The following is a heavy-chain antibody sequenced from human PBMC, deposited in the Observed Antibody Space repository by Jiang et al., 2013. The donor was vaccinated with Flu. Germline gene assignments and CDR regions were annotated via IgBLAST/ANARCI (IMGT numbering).Heavy chain of an antibody. CDR2: IYNTGGT. J-gene: IGHJ6*03. D-gene: IGHD6-19*01. Sequence: GPGLVKPSETLSLTCIVSGGSISSYYWGWVRQPPGKGLEWIGYIYNTGGTNFNPSLKSRVTISVDTSKNQFSLRLNSVTAADTAVYYCARVASGAWSPTYYYYYYMDVWGKGTSVTVSS. V-gene: IGHV4-59*01. CDR3: ARVASGAWSPTYYYYYYMDV. CDR1: GGSISSYY.